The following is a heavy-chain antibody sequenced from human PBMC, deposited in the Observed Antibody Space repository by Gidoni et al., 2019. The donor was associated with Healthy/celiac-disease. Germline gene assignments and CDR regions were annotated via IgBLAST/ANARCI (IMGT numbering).Heavy chain of an antibody. D-gene: IGHD6-19*01. CDR1: GGTFSSYA. CDR3: ARDTGYSSGWTFDY. CDR2: IIPILGIA. Sequence: QVQLVQSGAEVKKPGSSVKVSCKASGGTFSSYAISWVRQAPGQGLEWRGRIIPILGIANYAQKFQGRVTITADKSTSTAYMELSSLRTEDTAVYYCARDTGYSSGWTFDYWGQGTLVTVSS. V-gene: IGHV1-69*04. J-gene: IGHJ4*02.